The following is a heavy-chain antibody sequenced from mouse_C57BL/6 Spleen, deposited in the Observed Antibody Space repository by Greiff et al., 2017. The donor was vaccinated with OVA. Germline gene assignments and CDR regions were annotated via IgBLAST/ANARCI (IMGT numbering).Heavy chain of an antibody. CDR3: ARGGNYLAWFAY. D-gene: IGHD2-1*01. CDR1: GFTFSDYG. V-gene: IGHV5-17*01. Sequence: EVMLVESGGGLVKPGGSLKLSCAASGFTFSDYGMHWVRQAPEKGLEWVAYISSGSSTIYYADTVKGRFTISRDNAQNTLFRQMTSLRSEDTAMYNCARGGNYLAWFAYWGQGTLVTVSA. CDR2: ISSGSSTI. J-gene: IGHJ3*01.